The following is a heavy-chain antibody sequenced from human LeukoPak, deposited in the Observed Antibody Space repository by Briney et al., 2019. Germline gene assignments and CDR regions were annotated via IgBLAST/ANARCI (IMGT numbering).Heavy chain of an antibody. Sequence: SETLSLTCTVSGGSVSSGSYYWSWIRQPPGKGLEWVGYIHYGGNTDYNPSLKSRVTISVDTSKNQFSLKLNSVTAADTAFYYCARRGSGYPYYFDYWGQGTLVTVSS. V-gene: IGHV4-61*01. J-gene: IGHJ4*02. CDR2: IHYGGNT. CDR3: ARRGSGYPYYFDY. CDR1: GGSVSSGSYY. D-gene: IGHD3-3*01.